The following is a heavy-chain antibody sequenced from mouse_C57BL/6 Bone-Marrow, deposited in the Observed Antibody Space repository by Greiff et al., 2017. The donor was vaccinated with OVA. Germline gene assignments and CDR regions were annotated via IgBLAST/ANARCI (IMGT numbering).Heavy chain of an antibody. J-gene: IGHJ4*01. CDR2: IYPGSGST. CDR3: ARGYGNLMDY. Sequence: VQLQQPGAELVKPGASVKMSCKASGYTFTSYWLTWVKQRPGQGLEWIGDIYPGSGSTNYNEKFKSKATLTVDTSSSTADMQLSSRTSEDSAVDYCARGYGNLMDYWGQGTSVTVSS. D-gene: IGHD2-1*01. CDR1: GYTFTSYW. V-gene: IGHV1-55*01.